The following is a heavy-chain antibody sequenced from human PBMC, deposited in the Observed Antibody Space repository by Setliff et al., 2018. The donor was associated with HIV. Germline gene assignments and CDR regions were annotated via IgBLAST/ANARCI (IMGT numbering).Heavy chain of an antibody. CDR1: GGSISSGDYY. V-gene: IGHV4-30-4*02. CDR3: AKGDSSGWYTDAFDI. Sequence: SETLSLTCTVSGGSISSGDYYWSWIRQPPGKGLEWIGYIYYSGSTYYNPSLRSRGTISVDTSKNQFALKLSSVTGADTAVYYCAKGDSSGWYTDAFDIWGQGTMVTVSS. CDR2: IYYSGST. J-gene: IGHJ3*02. D-gene: IGHD6-19*01.